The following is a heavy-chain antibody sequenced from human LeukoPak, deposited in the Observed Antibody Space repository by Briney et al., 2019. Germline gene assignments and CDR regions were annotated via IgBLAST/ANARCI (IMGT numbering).Heavy chain of an antibody. Sequence: SQTLSLTCAISGDSVSSNTGAWNWIRQSPSRGLEWLGRTYYTSKWYNDYAVSVKRRITINSDTSKNQLSLRLTSVTPEDTAVYYCARDLHNYYGLEVWGQGTTVTVSS. CDR1: GDSVSSNTGA. V-gene: IGHV6-1*01. J-gene: IGHJ6*02. D-gene: IGHD4-11*01. CDR2: TYYTSKWYN. CDR3: ARDLHNYYGLEV.